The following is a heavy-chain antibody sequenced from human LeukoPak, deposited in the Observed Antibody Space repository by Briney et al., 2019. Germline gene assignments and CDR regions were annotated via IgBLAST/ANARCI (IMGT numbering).Heavy chain of an antibody. Sequence: ASVKVSCKASGYTFTSYDINWVRQAPGQGLEWMGWMNPNSGNTGYAQKFQGRVTITRNTSISTAYMELSSLRSEDTAVYYCAREGPLDAFDIWGQGTMVTVSS. CDR1: GYTFTSYD. CDR3: AREGPLDAFDI. J-gene: IGHJ3*02. V-gene: IGHV1-8*03. CDR2: MNPNSGNT.